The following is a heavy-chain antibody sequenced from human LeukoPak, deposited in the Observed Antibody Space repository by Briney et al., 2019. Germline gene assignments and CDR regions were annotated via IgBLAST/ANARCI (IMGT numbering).Heavy chain of an antibody. CDR1: EGSISHDY. CDR2: IDYSGYT. J-gene: IGHJ5*02. V-gene: IGHV4-59*08. Sequence: PSETLSLTCNISEGSISHDYWVWVRQPAGKGLEWIAYIDYSGYTDYNPSVKSRVTMSIDTSKGQFTLHLRSVSAADTAIYYCTTCAPNRYWFAPWGQGIQVTVSS. CDR3: TTCAPNRYWFAP. D-gene: IGHD2-2*01.